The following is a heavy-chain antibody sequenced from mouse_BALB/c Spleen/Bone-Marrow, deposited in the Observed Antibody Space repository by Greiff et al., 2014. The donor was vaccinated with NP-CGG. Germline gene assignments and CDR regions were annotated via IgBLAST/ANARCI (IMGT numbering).Heavy chain of an antibody. V-gene: IGHV5-6-3*01. CDR3: ARDSNDY. CDR1: GFTFSSYG. Sequence: EVQLVESGGGLVQPGGSLKLSCAASGFTFSSYGMSWVRQTPDKRLELVATINSNGGSTYYPDSVKGRFTISRDNAKNTLYLQMSSLKSEDTATYYCARDSNDYWGQGTTLTVSS. J-gene: IGHJ2*01. CDR2: INSNGGST.